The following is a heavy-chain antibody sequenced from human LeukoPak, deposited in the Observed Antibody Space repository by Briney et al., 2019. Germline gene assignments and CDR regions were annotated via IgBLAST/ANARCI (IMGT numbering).Heavy chain of an antibody. Sequence: GESLKISCKGSGYSFTSYWIGWVRQMPGKGLEWMGIIYPGDSDTRYSPSFQGQVTISADKSISTAYLQWSSLKASDTAMYYCARRVHSSSSAMDYYYYMDVWGKGTTVTVSS. J-gene: IGHJ6*03. CDR1: GYSFTSYW. CDR3: ARRVHSSSSAMDYYYYMDV. V-gene: IGHV5-51*01. D-gene: IGHD6-6*01. CDR2: IYPGDSDT.